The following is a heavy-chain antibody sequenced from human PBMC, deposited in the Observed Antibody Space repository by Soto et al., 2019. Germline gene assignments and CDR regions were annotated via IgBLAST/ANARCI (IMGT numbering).Heavy chain of an antibody. V-gene: IGHV1-69*12. Sequence: QVQLVQSGAEVKKPGSSVKVSCKASGGTFSSDSFSWVRQAPGQGLEWMGGIIPMFDTPIYAQKFQDRVTITADESTSTAYMQPSSLRSGDTAVYYCARSGGLGRDFNYWGQGSLVTVSS. CDR2: IIPMFDTP. CDR3: ARSGGLGRDFNY. D-gene: IGHD2-15*01. CDR1: GGTFSSDS. J-gene: IGHJ4*02.